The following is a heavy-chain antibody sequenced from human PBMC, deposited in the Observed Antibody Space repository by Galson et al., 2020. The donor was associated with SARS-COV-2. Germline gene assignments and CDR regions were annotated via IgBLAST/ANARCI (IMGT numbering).Heavy chain of an antibody. V-gene: IGHV4-31*11. D-gene: IGHD3-10*01. CDR3: ARDSGSGWFGTVGWFDP. CDR2: IYYSGST. Sequence: SETLSLTCAVSGGSISSVGYYWSWIRQHPGKGLEWIGYIYYSGSTYYNPSLKSRVTISVDTSKNQFSLKLSSVTAADTAVYYCARDSGSGWFGTVGWFDPWGQGTLVTVSS. J-gene: IGHJ5*02. CDR1: GGSISSVGYY.